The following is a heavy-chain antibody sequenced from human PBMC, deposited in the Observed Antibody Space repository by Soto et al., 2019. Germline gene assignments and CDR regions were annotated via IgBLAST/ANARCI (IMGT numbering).Heavy chain of an antibody. CDR1: GGTFSSYA. CDR3: ATARSSSAYYYGMDV. J-gene: IGHJ6*02. D-gene: IGHD6-6*01. V-gene: IGHV1-69*12. Sequence: QVQLVQSGAEVKKPGSSVKVSCKASGGTFSSYAISWVRQAPGQGLEWMGGIIPIFGTADYAQRVQGRVTITAAESTSTAYMELTSLRSEDTAVYYCATARSSSAYYYGMDVWGQGTTVTVSS. CDR2: IIPIFGTA.